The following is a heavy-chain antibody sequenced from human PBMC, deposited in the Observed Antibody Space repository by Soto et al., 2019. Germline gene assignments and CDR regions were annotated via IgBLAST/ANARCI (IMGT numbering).Heavy chain of an antibody. J-gene: IGHJ6*03. D-gene: IGHD3-3*01. Sequence: QLQLSGPGLVEPSQTLSLICAISGDSVSSNSAGWNWVRQTPSRGLEWLGRTYYKSKWYYNSAVSVKSRITINPDTSKNQFSLQLNSVTPEDTAVYYCSRGSWDDVSGHYYMDVWGKGTTVTVSS. CDR3: SRGSWDDVSGHYYMDV. V-gene: IGHV6-1*01. CDR1: GDSVSSNSAG. CDR2: TYYKSKWYY.